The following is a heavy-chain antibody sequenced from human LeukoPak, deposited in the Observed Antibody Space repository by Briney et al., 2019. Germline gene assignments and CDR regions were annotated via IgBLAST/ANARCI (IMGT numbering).Heavy chain of an antibody. CDR3: ARLHDYGDYAWFDP. CDR1: GGSISSSSYY. V-gene: IGHV4-39*01. D-gene: IGHD4-17*01. CDR2: IYYSRST. Sequence: SETLSLTCTVSGGSISSSSYYWGWIRQPPGKGLEWIGSIYYSRSTYYNPSLKSRVTISVDTSKNQFSLKLSSVTAADTAVYYCARLHDYGDYAWFDPWGQGTLVTVSS. J-gene: IGHJ5*02.